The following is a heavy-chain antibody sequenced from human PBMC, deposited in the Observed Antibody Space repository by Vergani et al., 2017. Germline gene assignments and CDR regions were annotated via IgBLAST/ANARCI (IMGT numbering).Heavy chain of an antibody. Sequence: QLQLQESGSGLVKPSQTLSLTCAVSGDSITNGGFSWNWILQPPGKGPEWIGYIFPSGNSDYNPSLKNRVPISLDKSKNQFSLWVNSVTAADTAVYFCARASLRALVGYYYYMDVWGKGKTVVVSS. CDR2: IFPSGNS. J-gene: IGHJ6*03. D-gene: IGHD3-16*02. CDR3: ARASLRALVGYYYYMDV. V-gene: IGHV4-30-2*01. CDR1: GDSITNGGFS.